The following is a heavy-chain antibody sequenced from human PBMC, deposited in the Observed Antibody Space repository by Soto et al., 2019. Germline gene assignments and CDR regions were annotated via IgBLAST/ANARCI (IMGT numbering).Heavy chain of an antibody. CDR1: GYTFTGYY. CDR3: ARDEGSSTSTTCPGWLDP. D-gene: IGHD2-2*01. V-gene: IGHV1-2*02. J-gene: IGHJ5*02. Sequence: ASVKVSCKASGYTFTGYYMHWVRQAPGQGLEWMGWINPSSGGTNYAQKFQGRVTMTRDTSISTVYMELTSLRSDDTAVYYCARDEGSSTSTTCPGWLDPWGQGALVTVSS. CDR2: INPSSGGT.